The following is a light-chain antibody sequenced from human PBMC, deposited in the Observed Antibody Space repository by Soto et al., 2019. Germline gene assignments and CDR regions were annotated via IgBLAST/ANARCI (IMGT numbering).Light chain of an antibody. Sequence: QSVLTXPPSASGSPGQSVTISCTGTSSDVGGYNYVSWYQQHPGKAPKLMIYEVSKRPSGVPDRFSGSKSGNTASLTVSGLQAEDEADYYCSSYAGSNKRYVFGTGTKVTVL. CDR1: SSDVGGYNY. CDR3: SSYAGSNKRYV. J-gene: IGLJ1*01. V-gene: IGLV2-8*01. CDR2: EVS.